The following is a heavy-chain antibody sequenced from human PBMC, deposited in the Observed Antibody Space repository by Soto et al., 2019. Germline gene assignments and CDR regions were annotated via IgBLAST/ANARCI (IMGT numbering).Heavy chain of an antibody. V-gene: IGHV4-39*01. Sequence: SETLSLTCIVFGESISSSSYYWGWIRQPPGKGLEWIGSIYYSGRTYYNPSFKSRVTISIDTSKNQFSLKLSSVTATDTAVYYCARQRTTVVTQAYFDHWGQGALVTVSS. CDR3: ARQRTTVVTQAYFDH. CDR2: IYYSGRT. D-gene: IGHD2-21*02. CDR1: GESISSSSYY. J-gene: IGHJ4*02.